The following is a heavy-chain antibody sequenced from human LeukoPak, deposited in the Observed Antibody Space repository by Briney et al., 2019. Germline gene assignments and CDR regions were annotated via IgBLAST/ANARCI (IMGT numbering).Heavy chain of an antibody. V-gene: IGHV3-48*03. CDR3: ARDPVIGDIVVVPAAPRYYYYGMDV. D-gene: IGHD2-2*01. Sequence: GGSRRLSFPASGLTSSIYKMTWVRKAPGKGLNWVSSISSRGSPIYTADSVKGRFTISRDNAKNSLYLQMNSLRAEDTAVYYCARDPVIGDIVVVPAAPRYYYYGMDVWGKGTTVTVSS. J-gene: IGHJ6*04. CDR1: GLTSSIYK. CDR2: ISSRGSPI.